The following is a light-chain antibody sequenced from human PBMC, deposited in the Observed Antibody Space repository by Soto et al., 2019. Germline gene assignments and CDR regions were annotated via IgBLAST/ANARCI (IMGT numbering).Light chain of an antibody. CDR2: GND. CDR1: SSNIGAGYY. Sequence: QPVLTQPPSVSGAPGQRVTISCTGSSSNIGAGYYVHWYQQLPGIAPKLLIYGNDNRPSGVPDRFSGSKSGTSASLAITWLQAEDEADYYCQSYDSGLSGVVFGGGTKLTVL. CDR3: QSYDSGLSGVV. J-gene: IGLJ2*01. V-gene: IGLV1-40*01.